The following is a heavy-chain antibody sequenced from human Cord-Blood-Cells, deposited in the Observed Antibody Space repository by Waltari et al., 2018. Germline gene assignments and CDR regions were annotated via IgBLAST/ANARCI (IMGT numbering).Heavy chain of an antibody. V-gene: IGHV4-34*01. CDR2: INHSGST. CDR1: GGSFSGYY. J-gene: IGHJ6*02. Sequence: QVQLQQWGAGLLKPSETLSLTCAVYGGSFSGYYWSWIRQPPGKGLEWIGEINHSGSTNYNPSLKSRVTISVDTSKNQFSLKLSSVTAADTAVYCCASFRLGIWNYYYGMDVWGQGTTVTVSS. CDR3: ASFRLGIWNYYYGMDV. D-gene: IGHD7-27*01.